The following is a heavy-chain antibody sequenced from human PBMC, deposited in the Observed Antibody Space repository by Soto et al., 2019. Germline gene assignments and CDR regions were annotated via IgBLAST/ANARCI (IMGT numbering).Heavy chain of an antibody. J-gene: IGHJ4*02. D-gene: IGHD3-22*01. Sequence: GPLRLSGAASVITFSTYSMNWVRQGPGKGLEWVSSISITSSYIYYADSLKGRFTVSRDNAKNTLYLQMNSLRAEDTAVYYCAAGIADYYDSSGYYAYWGQGILVTVSS. CDR2: ISITSSYI. CDR1: VITFSTYS. V-gene: IGHV3-21*01. CDR3: AAGIADYYDSSGYYAY.